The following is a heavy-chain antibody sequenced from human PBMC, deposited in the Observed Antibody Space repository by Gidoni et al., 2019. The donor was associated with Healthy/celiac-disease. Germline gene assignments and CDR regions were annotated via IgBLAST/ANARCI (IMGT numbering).Heavy chain of an antibody. CDR1: GFPFSSYS. D-gene: IGHD5-12*01. CDR2: ISSSSSYI. CDR3: ARESVGKKATLDY. J-gene: IGHJ4*02. Sequence: EVQLVESGGGLVKPGGSLRLSCSASGFPFSSYSMNWVRQAPGKGLAWVSSISSSSSYIYYADSVKGRFTISRDNAKNSLYLQMNSLRAEDTAVYYCARESVGKKATLDYWGQGTLVTVSS. V-gene: IGHV3-21*01.